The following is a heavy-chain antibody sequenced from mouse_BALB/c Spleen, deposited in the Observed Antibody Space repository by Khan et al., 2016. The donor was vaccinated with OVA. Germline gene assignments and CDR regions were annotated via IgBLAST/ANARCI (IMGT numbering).Heavy chain of an antibody. D-gene: IGHD2-10*01. CDR3: ARQPYYHYNVMDY. CDR1: GFSLTDYG. Sequence: VQLQESGPGLVAPSQSLSITCPISGFSLTDYGVHWVRQPPGKGLEWLVLMWGDGTTSYNSALKSRLTISKDNSKSQVFLKMNSLQTDDTAMYFGARQPYYHYNVMDYWGQGTSVTVSS. CDR2: MWGDGTT. J-gene: IGHJ4*01. V-gene: IGHV2-6-1*01.